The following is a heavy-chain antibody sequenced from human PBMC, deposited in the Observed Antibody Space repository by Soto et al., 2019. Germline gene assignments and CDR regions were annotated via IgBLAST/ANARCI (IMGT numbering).Heavy chain of an antibody. CDR1: GNTFTYRY. Sequence: QMQLVQSGAEVKKTGSSVTVSCKALGNTFTYRYLHWVRQAPGQALEWMGWITPFSGDVHYAQKFQERVTITRDRSINTAYMQMSSLRSEDTAMYFCASGGAGSGPFTWELPDHWGQGPLVTVSS. D-gene: IGHD1-26*01. CDR2: ITPFSGDV. J-gene: IGHJ4*02. V-gene: IGHV1-45*02. CDR3: ASGGAGSGPFTWELPDH.